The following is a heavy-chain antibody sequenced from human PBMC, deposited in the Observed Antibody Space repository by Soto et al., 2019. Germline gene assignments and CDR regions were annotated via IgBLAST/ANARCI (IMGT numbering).Heavy chain of an antibody. CDR1: GFTVSSNY. D-gene: IGHD6-6*01. V-gene: IGHV3-53*04. CDR3: ARGLLAARPYYYYMDV. CDR2: IYSGGST. J-gene: IGHJ6*03. Sequence: LRLSCAASGFTVSSNYMSWVRQAPGKGLEWVSVIYSGGSTYYADSVKGRFTISRHNSKNTLYLQMNSLRAEDTAVYYCARGLLAARPYYYYMDVWGKGTTVTVSS.